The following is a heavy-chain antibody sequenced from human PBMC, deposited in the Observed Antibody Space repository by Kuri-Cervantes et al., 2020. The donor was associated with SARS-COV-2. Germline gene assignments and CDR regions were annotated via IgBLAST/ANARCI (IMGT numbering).Heavy chain of an antibody. V-gene: IGHV3-30*02. D-gene: IGHD3-16*01. Sequence: GESLKISCAASGFTFNNYGMHWVRQAPGKGLEWVAFIRYDGSNKYYADSVKGRFTISRDNSKNTLYLQMNSLRAEDTAVYYCAKDNQVWDYMDYWGQGTLVTVSS. CDR3: AKDNQVWDYMDY. J-gene: IGHJ4*02. CDR2: IRYDGSNK. CDR1: GFTFNNYG.